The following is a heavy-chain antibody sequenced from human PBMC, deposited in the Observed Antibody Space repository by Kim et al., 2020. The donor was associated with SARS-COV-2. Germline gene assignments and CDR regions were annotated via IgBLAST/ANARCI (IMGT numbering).Heavy chain of an antibody. Sequence: SETLSLTCTVSGGSISSYYWSWIRQPPGKGLEWIGYIYYSGSTNYNPSLKSRVTISVDTSKNQFSLKLSSVTAADTAVYYCARADYGDYEFDYWGQGTLVTVSS. D-gene: IGHD4-17*01. CDR2: IYYSGST. CDR3: ARADYGDYEFDY. V-gene: IGHV4-59*01. J-gene: IGHJ4*02. CDR1: GGSISSYY.